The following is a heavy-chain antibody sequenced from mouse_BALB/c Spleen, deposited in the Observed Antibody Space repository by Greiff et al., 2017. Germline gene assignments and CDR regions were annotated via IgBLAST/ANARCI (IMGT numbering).Heavy chain of an antibody. D-gene: IGHD1-1*01. CDR3: SRTTVVATKFDY. CDR1: GYSFTSYW. CDR2: IYPGNSDT. Sequence: VQLQQSGTVLARPGASVKMSCKASGYSFTSYWMHWVKQRPGQGLEWIGAIYPGNSDTSYNQKFKGKAKLTAVTSASTAYMELSSLTNEDSAVYYCSRTTVVATKFDYWGQGTTLTVSS. J-gene: IGHJ2*01. V-gene: IGHV1-5*01.